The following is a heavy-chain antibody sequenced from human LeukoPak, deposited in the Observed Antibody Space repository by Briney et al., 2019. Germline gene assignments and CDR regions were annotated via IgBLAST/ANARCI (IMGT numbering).Heavy chain of an antibody. J-gene: IGHJ5*02. CDR2: INAGNGNT. D-gene: IGHD3-10*01. CDR3: ARGETPGSYYRS. CDR1: GYTFTSYA. Sequence: ASVKVSCKASGYTFTSYAMHWVRQAPGQRLEWMGWINAGNGNTKYSQEFQGRVTITRDTSASTAYMELSSLRSEDMAVYYCARGETPGSYYRSWGQGTLVTVSS. V-gene: IGHV1-3*03.